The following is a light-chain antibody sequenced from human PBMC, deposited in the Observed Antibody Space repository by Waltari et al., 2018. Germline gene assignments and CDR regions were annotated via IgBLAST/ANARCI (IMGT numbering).Light chain of an antibody. CDR2: VNSDGSH. CDR1: SGHSSNI. CDR3: QTWGHGTWV. J-gene: IGLJ3*02. Sequence: QLVVTQSPSASAPLGASVKLTCTLSSGHSSNIVAWLQQRPEKGPRYLMKVNSDGSHIKGDEIPARFSGSSAGAERYLTISSLQSDDEADYYCQTWGHGTWVFGGGTTLTVL. V-gene: IGLV4-69*01.